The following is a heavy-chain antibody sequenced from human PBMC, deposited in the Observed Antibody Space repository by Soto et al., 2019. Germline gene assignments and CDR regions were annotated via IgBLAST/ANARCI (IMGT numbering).Heavy chain of an antibody. CDR1: GGSFSGYY. D-gene: IGHD6-6*01. Sequence: SETLSLTCAVYGGSFSGYYWSWIRQPPGKGLEWIGEINHSGSTNYNPSLKSRVTISVDTSKDQFSLKLSSVTAADTAVYYCARTSIAARRQWFDPWGQGTLVTVSS. CDR3: ARTSIAARRQWFDP. V-gene: IGHV4-34*01. CDR2: INHSGST. J-gene: IGHJ5*02.